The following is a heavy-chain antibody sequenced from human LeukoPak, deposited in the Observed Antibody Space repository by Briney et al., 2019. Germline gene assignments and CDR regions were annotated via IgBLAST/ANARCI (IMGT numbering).Heavy chain of an antibody. CDR1: GFTFSSYA. CDR3: ARDQLEQHHFDY. Sequence: PGGSLRLSCAASGFTFSSYAMHWVRQAPGKGLEWVAVISYDGSNKYYADSVKGRFTISRDNSKNTLYLQMNSLRAEDTAVYYCARDQLEQHHFDYWGQGTLVTVSS. CDR2: ISYDGSNK. J-gene: IGHJ4*02. D-gene: IGHD1/OR15-1a*01. V-gene: IGHV3-30-3*01.